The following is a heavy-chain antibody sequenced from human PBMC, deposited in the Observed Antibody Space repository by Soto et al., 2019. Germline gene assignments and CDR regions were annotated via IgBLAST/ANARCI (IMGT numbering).Heavy chain of an antibody. CDR1: GYTFTSYD. D-gene: IGHD2-15*01. V-gene: IGHV1-8*01. Sequence: GASVKVSCKASGYTFTSYDMNWVRQATGQGLEWMGWMNPNSGNTGYARKFQGRVTMTRNTSISTAYMELSSLRSEDTAVYYCARSKWGCSGGSCYSGRGFGYWGQGTLVTVSS. CDR3: ARSKWGCSGGSCYSGRGFGY. J-gene: IGHJ4*02. CDR2: MNPNSGNT.